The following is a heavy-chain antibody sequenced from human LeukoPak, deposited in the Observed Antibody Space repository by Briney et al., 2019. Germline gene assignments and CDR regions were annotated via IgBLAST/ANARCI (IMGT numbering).Heavy chain of an antibody. D-gene: IGHD6-6*01. CDR1: GFTFSSYA. Sequence: GGSLRLSCAASGFTFSSYAMSWVRQAPGKGLEWVSAISGSGGSTYYADSVKGRFTISRDNSKNTLYLQMNSLRAEDTAVYYCAKVGRRDSSSLAYYFDYWGQGTLVTVSS. V-gene: IGHV3-23*01. CDR3: AKVGRRDSSSLAYYFDY. CDR2: ISGSGGST. J-gene: IGHJ4*02.